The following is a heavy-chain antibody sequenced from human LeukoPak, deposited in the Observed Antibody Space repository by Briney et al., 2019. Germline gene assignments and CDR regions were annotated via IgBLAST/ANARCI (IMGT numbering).Heavy chain of an antibody. D-gene: IGHD6-19*01. CDR3: LRGSNAWNGMDV. Sequence: GGSLRLSCSASGFTFSNYWMHWARQAPGKGLVWVTRIDNDGTFTNYADSVKGRFTISRDNAKNTLYLQMNGLRVEDTAVYYCLRGSNAWNGMDVWGQGTTVTVSS. CDR2: IDNDGTFT. CDR1: GFTFSNYW. J-gene: IGHJ6*02. V-gene: IGHV3-74*01.